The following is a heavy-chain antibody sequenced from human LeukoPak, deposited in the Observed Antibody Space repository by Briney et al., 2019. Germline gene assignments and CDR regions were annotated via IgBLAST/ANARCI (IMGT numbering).Heavy chain of an antibody. CDR2: ISYDGSNK. J-gene: IGHJ4*02. V-gene: IGHV3-30*04. CDR3: ASGGMGARKYYSDPFHY. CDR1: GFTFSSYA. Sequence: GRSLRLSCAASGFTFSSYAMHWVRQAPGKGLEWVAVISYDGSNKYYADSVKGRFTISRDNSKNTLYLQMNSLRAEDTAVYYCASGGMGARKYYSDPFHYWGQRTLVTVSS. D-gene: IGHD3-10*01.